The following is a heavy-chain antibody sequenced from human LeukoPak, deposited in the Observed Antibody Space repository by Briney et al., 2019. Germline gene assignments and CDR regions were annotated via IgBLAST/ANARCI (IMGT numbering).Heavy chain of an antibody. J-gene: IGHJ4*02. CDR2: ITASGTAM. V-gene: IGHV3-48*04. CDR3: ARDAHYDFWSGYYSTWPLGY. D-gene: IGHD3-3*01. Sequence: GGSLRLSCAASGFTFSSYSMNWVRQAPGKGLEWVSHITASGTAMFYADSVKGHFTISRDNAKNSLYLQMNSLRAEDTAVYYCARDAHYDFWSGYYSTWPLGYWGQGILVTVSS. CDR1: GFTFSSYS.